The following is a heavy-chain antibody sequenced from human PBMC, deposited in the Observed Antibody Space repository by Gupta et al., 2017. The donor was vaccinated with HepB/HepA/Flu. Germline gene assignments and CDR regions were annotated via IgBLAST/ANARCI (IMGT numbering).Heavy chain of an antibody. CDR2: ISATGGST. D-gene: IGHD2-15*01. J-gene: IGHJ4*02. CDR1: GFTFSSYA. Sequence: EVQLLESGGGLVQPGGSLRLSCAASGFTFSSYAMSWVRQAPGKGLEWVSTISATGGSTYTDSVKGRFTISRDSSKNTLYLQMNSLRVEDTAVYYCAKESCSGGTCYKTDYWGQGTLVTVSS. V-gene: IGHV3-23*01. CDR3: AKESCSGGTCYKTDY.